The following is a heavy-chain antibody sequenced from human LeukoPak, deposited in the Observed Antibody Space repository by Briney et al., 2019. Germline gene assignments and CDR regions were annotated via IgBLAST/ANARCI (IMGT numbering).Heavy chain of an antibody. CDR3: ARQTGYCSGGSCSRGWFDP. D-gene: IGHD2-15*01. CDR1: GGSISSYY. J-gene: IGHJ5*02. CDR2: IYTSGST. V-gene: IGHV4-4*07. Sequence: SETLSLTCTVSGGSISSYYWSWIRQPAGKGLEWIGRIYTSGSTNYNPSLKSRVTISVDTSKNQFSLKLSSVTAADTAVYYCARQTGYCSGGSCSRGWFDPWGQGTLVTVSS.